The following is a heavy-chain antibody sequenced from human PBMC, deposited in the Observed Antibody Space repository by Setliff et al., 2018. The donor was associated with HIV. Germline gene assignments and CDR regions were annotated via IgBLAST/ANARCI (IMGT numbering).Heavy chain of an antibody. CDR2: IYYSGST. Sequence: LSLTCTVSGGSISSSSYYWGWIRQPPGKGLEWIGSIYYSGSTYYNPSLKTRVTISVDTSKNQFTLKLSSVTAADTAVYYCASLTTDRFLEWLFVYWGQGTLVTVSS. D-gene: IGHD3-3*01. CDR3: ASLTTDRFLEWLFVY. CDR1: GGSISSSSYY. V-gene: IGHV4-39*01. J-gene: IGHJ4*02.